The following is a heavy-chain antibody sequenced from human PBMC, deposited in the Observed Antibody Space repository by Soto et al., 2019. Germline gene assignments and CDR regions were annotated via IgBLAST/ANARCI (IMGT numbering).Heavy chain of an antibody. CDR2: IIPIFGTA. D-gene: IGHD3-3*01. J-gene: IGHJ3*02. CDR1: GGTFSSYA. V-gene: IGHV1-69*01. Sequence: QVQLVQSGAEVKKPGSSVKVSCKASGGTFSSYAISWVRQAPGQGLEWMGGIIPIFGTANYAQKFQGRVTITADESTSTAYMELSSLRSEDTAVYYCRTICGVVTAPTDDAFDIWGQGTMVTVSS. CDR3: RTICGVVTAPTDDAFDI.